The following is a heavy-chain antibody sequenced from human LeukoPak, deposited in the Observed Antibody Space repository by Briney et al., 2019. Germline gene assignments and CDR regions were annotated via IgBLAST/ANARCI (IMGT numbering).Heavy chain of an antibody. J-gene: IGHJ4*02. CDR1: GFTFSSYA. Sequence: GGTLRLSCAASGFTFSSYAMHWVRQAPGKGLEWVAVISYDGSNKYYADSVKGRFTISRDNSKNTLYLQMTSLRAEDTAVYYCSREWRRSGSNFDYWGQGTLVTVSS. CDR3: SREWRRSGSNFDY. CDR2: ISYDGSNK. D-gene: IGHD3-3*01. V-gene: IGHV3-30*04.